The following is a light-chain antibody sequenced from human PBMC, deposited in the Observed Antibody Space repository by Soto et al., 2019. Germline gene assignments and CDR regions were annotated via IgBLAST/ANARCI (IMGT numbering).Light chain of an antibody. CDR2: SNN. CDR3: AAWDDSLNGYV. Sequence: QSVLTQPPSASGTPGQRVTISCSGSSSNIGSSTVNWYQQLPGTAPKLLIYSNNQRPSGVPDRFSGSKSGTSGSLAISGLNSEDEADYYCAAWDDSLNGYVFGTGTKVTVL. J-gene: IGLJ1*01. V-gene: IGLV1-44*01. CDR1: SSNIGSST.